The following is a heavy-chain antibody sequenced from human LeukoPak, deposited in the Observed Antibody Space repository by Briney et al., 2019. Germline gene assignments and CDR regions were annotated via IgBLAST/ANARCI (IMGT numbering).Heavy chain of an antibody. CDR2: IKQDGTEK. V-gene: IGHV3-7*01. J-gene: IGHJ3*02. Sequence: GGSLRLSCAGSGFTLSSYSMNWVRQAPEKGLEWVANIKQDGTEKYYVDSVKGRFTISRDNAKNSLYLQMSSLRAEDSAVYYCAIVQWPLAKDGFDIWGQGTMVTVSS. D-gene: IGHD6-19*01. CDR3: AIVQWPLAKDGFDI. CDR1: GFTLSSYS.